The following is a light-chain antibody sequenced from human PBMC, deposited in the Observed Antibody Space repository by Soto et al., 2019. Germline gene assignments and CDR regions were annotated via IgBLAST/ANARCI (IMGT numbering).Light chain of an antibody. CDR3: YSADDNNLGV. V-gene: IGLV3-27*01. CDR1: VLAKKY. J-gene: IGLJ3*02. Sequence: SYELTQPSSVSVSPGQTARITCSGDVLAKKYARWFQQKPGQAPVLVIYKDTERPSGIPERFSGSSSGTTVTLTINGAQVEDEADYYCYSADDNNLGVFGGGTQLTVL. CDR2: KDT.